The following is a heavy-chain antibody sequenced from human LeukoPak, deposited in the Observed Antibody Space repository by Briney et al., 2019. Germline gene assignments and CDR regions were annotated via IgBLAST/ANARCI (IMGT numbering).Heavy chain of an antibody. CDR1: GFTFSSYS. J-gene: IGHJ4*02. D-gene: IGHD6-19*01. V-gene: IGHV3-21*04. CDR3: ARAKYSSGWYIDY. Sequence: GGSLRLSCAASGFTFSSYSMNWVRQAPGKGLEWVSSISTSSTYIYYADSVKGRFTISRDNAKNSLYLQMNSLRAEDTALYYCARAKYSSGWYIDYWGQGTLVTVSS. CDR2: ISTSSTYI.